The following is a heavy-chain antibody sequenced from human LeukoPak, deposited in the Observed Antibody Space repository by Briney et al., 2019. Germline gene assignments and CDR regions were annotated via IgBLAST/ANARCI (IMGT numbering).Heavy chain of an antibody. CDR2: IDTTGDT. D-gene: IGHD3-10*01. CDR3: ARGLYGSGSYYRMSYYYYYMDV. Sequence: PGGSLRLSCAASGFTFSTYDMHWVRQATGKGLEWVSAIDTTGDTYYPGSVKGRFTISRENAKNSLYLQMNSLRAEDTAVYYCARGLYGSGSYYRMSYYYYYMDVWGKGTTVTISS. CDR1: GFTFSTYD. V-gene: IGHV3-13*01. J-gene: IGHJ6*03.